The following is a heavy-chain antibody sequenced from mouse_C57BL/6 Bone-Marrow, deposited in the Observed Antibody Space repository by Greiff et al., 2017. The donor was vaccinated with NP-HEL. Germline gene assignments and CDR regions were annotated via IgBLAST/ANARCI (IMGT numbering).Heavy chain of an antibody. CDR3: ARRFPYYYGPHYYAMDY. CDR2: ILPGSGST. Sequence: QVQLKQSGAELMKPGASVKLSCKATGYTFTGYWIEWVKQRPGHGLEWIGEILPGSGSTNYNEKFKGKATFTADTSSNTAYMQLSSLTTEDSAIYYCARRFPYYYGPHYYAMDYWGQGTSVTVSS. D-gene: IGHD1-1*01. V-gene: IGHV1-9*01. J-gene: IGHJ4*01. CDR1: GYTFTGYW.